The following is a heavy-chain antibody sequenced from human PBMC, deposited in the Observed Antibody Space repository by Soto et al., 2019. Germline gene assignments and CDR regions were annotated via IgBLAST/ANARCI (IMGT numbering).Heavy chain of an antibody. CDR2: TYATGDT. CDR1: GFTISRDY. Sequence: EVQLVESGGGLVQPGESLRLSCAASGFTISRDYISWVRQAAGKGLEWVSVTYATGDTHFADSVKGRFSISTDNSKNTLHXQMNSLRVEDTAVYYCAREAEDTHVPDLWGQGTLVTVSS. CDR3: AREAEDTHVPDL. V-gene: IGHV3-66*01. J-gene: IGHJ5*02.